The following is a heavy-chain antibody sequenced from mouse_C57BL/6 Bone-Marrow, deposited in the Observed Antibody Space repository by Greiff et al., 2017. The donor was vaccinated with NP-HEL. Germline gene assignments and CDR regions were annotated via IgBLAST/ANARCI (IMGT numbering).Heavy chain of an antibody. J-gene: IGHJ4*01. V-gene: IGHV1-53*01. CDR1: GYTFTSYW. Sequence: QVQLQQSGTELVKPGASVKLSCKASGYTFTSYWMHWVKQRPGQGLEWIGNINPSKGGTNYNEKFKSKATLTVDKSSSTAYMQLSSLTSEDSAVYYCARGCYHYAMDYWGQGTSVTVSS. D-gene: IGHD1-1*01. CDR2: INPSKGGT. CDR3: ARGCYHYAMDY.